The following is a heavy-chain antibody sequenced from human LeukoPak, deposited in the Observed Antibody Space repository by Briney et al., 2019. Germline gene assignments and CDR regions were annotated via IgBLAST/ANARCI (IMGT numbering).Heavy chain of an antibody. Sequence: GGSLRLSCAASGFTFKDYGMTWIRQAPGKGLGWVSGINRNGDSLGYADSVKGRFTISRNNAKNSLYLQMDNLRAEDTAFYYCARRIEMATIGFDHWGQGALVTVSS. J-gene: IGHJ4*02. V-gene: IGHV3-20*04. CDR1: GFTFKDYG. D-gene: IGHD5-24*01. CDR2: INRNGDSL. CDR3: ARRIEMATIGFDH.